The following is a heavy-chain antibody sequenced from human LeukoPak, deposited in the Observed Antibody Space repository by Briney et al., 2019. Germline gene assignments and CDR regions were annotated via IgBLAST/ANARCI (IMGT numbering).Heavy chain of an antibody. CDR3: ARGADCSGGSCPIAAFDI. Sequence: GSLRLSCAASEFPFSNYGMSWIRQPPGKGPEWIGYIYYSGSTNYNPSLKSRVTISVDTSKNQFSLKLSSVTAADTAVYYCARGADCSGGSCPIAAFDIWGQGTMVTVSS. CDR2: IYYSGST. V-gene: IGHV4-59*01. J-gene: IGHJ3*02. D-gene: IGHD2-15*01. CDR1: EFPFSNYG.